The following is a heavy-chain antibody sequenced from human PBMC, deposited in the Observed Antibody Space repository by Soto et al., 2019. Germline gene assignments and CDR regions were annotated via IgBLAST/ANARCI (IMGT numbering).Heavy chain of an antibody. CDR1: GFIFSNYA. D-gene: IGHD6-19*01. Sequence: EVQLLESGGGLVQPGGSLRLSCVASGFIFSNYAMSWVRQAPGKGLEWVSFISANSGTTYNADSVEGRFTISRDNSKNALYLQMNSLRPEDTAVYYCVKSRLAGGFDYWAQGTLVTVSS. J-gene: IGHJ4*02. CDR2: ISANSGTT. CDR3: VKSRLAGGFDY. V-gene: IGHV3-23*01.